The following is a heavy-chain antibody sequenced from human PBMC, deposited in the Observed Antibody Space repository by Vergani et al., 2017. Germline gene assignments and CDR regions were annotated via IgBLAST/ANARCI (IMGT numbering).Heavy chain of an antibody. Sequence: EELLVESGGDLVQPGRSLRLSCAASGFSFDDYGMHWVRQVPGKGLEWVSGILRETGSIGYADSVRGRFTISRDNAKNSLFLQMSSLKVEDTGVYYCAREMSNEGFDYWGQGTRVTVS. CDR1: GFSFDDYG. CDR3: AREMSNEGFDY. J-gene: IGHJ4*02. CDR2: ILRETGSI. V-gene: IGHV3-9*01. D-gene: IGHD4-11*01.